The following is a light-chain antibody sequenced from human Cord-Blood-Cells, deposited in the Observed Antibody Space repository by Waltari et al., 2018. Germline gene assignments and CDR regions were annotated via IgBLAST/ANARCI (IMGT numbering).Light chain of an antibody. J-gene: IGKJ2*01. CDR3: RPSYSTPYP. CDR2: AAS. CDR1: QSISSY. V-gene: IGKV1-39*01. Sequence: DIQMTQSPSSLSASVGDRVTITSRASQSISSYLNWYQQKPGKAPKLLIYAASSLQSGVPFRLRGSGSGTDFTLTISSLQPADVATYYCRPSYSTPYPFGQGTKLELK.